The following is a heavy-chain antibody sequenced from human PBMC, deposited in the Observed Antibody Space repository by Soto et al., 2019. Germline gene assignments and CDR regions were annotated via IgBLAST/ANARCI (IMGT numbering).Heavy chain of an antibody. CDR1: ELTFSSYC. V-gene: IGHV3-30*18. CDR2: ISYDGSNK. J-gene: IGHJ3*02. CDR3: AKDAYYYDSLEAFDI. Sequence: GGSLSRSCGASELTFSSYCMHWVRQNPGKGLEWVAVISYDGSNKYYADPVKGRFTISRDNSKNTLYLQMNSLRAEDTAVYYCAKDAYYYDSLEAFDIWGQGTMVTISS. D-gene: IGHD3-22*01.